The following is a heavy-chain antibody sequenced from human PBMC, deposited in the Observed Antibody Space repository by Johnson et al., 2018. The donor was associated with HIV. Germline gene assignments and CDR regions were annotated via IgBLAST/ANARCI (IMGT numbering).Heavy chain of an antibody. D-gene: IGHD1-26*01. Sequence: VQLVESGGALVQPGGSLRLSCAASGFTFSSHWMNWVRQAPGKGLEWVANIKEDGSEKKYVDSVKGRFTISRDNAKNSLYLQMNSLRGEDTAVYYCARAGVGAGAFDIWGQGTMVTVSS. CDR2: IKEDGSEK. V-gene: IGHV3-7*01. CDR1: GFTFSSHW. J-gene: IGHJ3*02. CDR3: ARAGVGAGAFDI.